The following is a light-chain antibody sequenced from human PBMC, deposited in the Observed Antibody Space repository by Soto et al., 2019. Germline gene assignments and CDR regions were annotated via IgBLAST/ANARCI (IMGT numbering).Light chain of an antibody. J-gene: IGKJ1*01. CDR2: GAS. CDR3: QQYGSSPPWT. Sequence: EVVLTRSPGTLSLSPWERATLSCRASQSVSSSYLAWYQQKPGQAPRLLIYGASSRATGIPDRFSGSGSGTDFTLTISRLEPEDFAVYYCQQYGSSPPWTFGQGTKVDIK. CDR1: QSVSSSY. V-gene: IGKV3-20*01.